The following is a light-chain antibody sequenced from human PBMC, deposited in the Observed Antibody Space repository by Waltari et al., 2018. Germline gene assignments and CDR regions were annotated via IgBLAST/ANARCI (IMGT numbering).Light chain of an antibody. J-gene: IGLJ3*02. Sequence: PEEGPRYLLKVNTDGRHNRGEDVPERVSGSSSGAERYLTISSLQSEDEADYFCQTGGHGTWVFGGGTKLTVL. V-gene: IGLV4-69*01. CDR3: QTGGHGTWV. CDR2: VNTDGRH.